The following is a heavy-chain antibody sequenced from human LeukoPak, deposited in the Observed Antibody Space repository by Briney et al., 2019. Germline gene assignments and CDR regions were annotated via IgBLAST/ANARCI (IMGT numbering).Heavy chain of an antibody. CDR2: ISDTGATT. CDR1: GFTFSSYA. CDR3: AKDTSIGRYCTNGVCSPFDY. V-gene: IGHV3-23*01. J-gene: IGHJ4*02. Sequence: PGGSLRLSCAGSGFTFSSYAMSWVRQAPGKGVEWVSAISDTGATTHDADSVKGRFTISRDNSRSTLYLQMNSLRAEDTALYYCAKDTSIGRYCTNGVCSPFDYWGKGTLVTVSS. D-gene: IGHD2-8*01.